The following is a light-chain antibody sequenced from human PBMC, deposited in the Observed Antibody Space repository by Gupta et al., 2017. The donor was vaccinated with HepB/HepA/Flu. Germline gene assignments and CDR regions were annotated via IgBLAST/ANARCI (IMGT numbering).Light chain of an antibody. V-gene: IGKV1-16*02. CDR2: AAP. CDR3: QQNNSYPL. J-gene: IGKJ5*01. Sequence: DIQMTQSPYPLSASVGDRVTLTCRAGQGISNYLAWFQQKPGKAPKSLVYAAPSLQSGVPSKVGGSGSGSDFTPAICSLQPEDFATDCCQQNNSYPLFGQGTRLEIK. CDR1: QGISNY.